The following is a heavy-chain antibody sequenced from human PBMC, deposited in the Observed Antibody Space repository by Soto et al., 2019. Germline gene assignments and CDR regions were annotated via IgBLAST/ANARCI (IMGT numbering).Heavy chain of an antibody. V-gene: IGHV4-39*01. CDR1: GGSISTSSYF. D-gene: IGHD3-10*01. CDR2: VHYSGSA. CDR3: ARHRWGSGSYSGLLDF. Sequence: SETLSLTCSVSGGSISTSSYFWGWIRQPPGKGLEWVGAVHYSGSANYRSSLQSRVTISVDTSQNQFSLRLRSVTAADTAVYYRARHRWGSGSYSGLLDFWGQGALVTVSS. J-gene: IGHJ4*02.